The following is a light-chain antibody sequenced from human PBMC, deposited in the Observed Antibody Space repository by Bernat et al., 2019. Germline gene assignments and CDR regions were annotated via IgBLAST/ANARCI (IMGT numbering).Light chain of an antibody. CDR2: YNT. V-gene: IGLV3-21*01. Sequence: SYVLTQPPSVSVAPGETAKITCGAHNIGSKGVNWYQQKPGQAPVLLLYYNTDRPSGIPERFYGSNSGTTATLTVSRVEAGDEADYYWQVWELDSLHYVFGSGTTVTVL. J-gene: IGLJ1*01. CDR3: QVWELDSLHYV. CDR1: NIGSKG.